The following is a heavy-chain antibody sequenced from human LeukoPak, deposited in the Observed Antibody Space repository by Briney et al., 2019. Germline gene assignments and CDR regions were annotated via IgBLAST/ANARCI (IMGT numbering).Heavy chain of an antibody. CDR2: ISAYNGNT. D-gene: IGHD2-2*01. J-gene: IGHJ3*02. Sequence: GASVKVSCKASGYTFTSYGISWVRQAPGQGLEWMGWISAYNGNTNYAQKLQGRVTMTTDTSTSTAYMELRSLRSDDTAVYYCARDRSSNRHCSSTSCYQDDAFDIWGQGTMVTVSS. CDR3: ARDRSSNRHCSSTSCYQDDAFDI. V-gene: IGHV1-18*01. CDR1: GYTFTSYG.